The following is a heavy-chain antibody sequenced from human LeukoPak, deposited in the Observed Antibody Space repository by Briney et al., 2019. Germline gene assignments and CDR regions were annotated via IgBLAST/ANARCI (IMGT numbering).Heavy chain of an antibody. V-gene: IGHV5-51*01. D-gene: IGHD3-9*01. CDR2: IYPGDSDT. J-gene: IGHJ3*02. CDR1: GYSFTSYW. CDR3: ARRYYDILTGPGAFDI. Sequence: GESLKISCKGSGYSFTSYWIGWVRQMPGKGLEWMGIIYPGDSDTRYSPSFQGQVTISADKSISTAYLQWSSLNASDTAMYYCARRYYDILTGPGAFDIWGQGTMVTVSS.